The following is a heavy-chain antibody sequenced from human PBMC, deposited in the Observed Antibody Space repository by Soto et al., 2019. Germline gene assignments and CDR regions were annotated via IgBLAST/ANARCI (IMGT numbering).Heavy chain of an antibody. Sequence: ASVKVSCKTSGYTFSNYGVNWVRQAPGQGLEWMGWISGYNGNTNYAQTVQGRVTMTTDTSTGTVYMELRSLKSDDTAIYYCSRFIMVGGWFDPNYYHGMDVWGQGTTVTVSS. J-gene: IGHJ6*02. CDR3: SRFIMVGGWFDPNYYHGMDV. CDR2: ISGYNGNT. D-gene: IGHD6-19*01. CDR1: GYTFSNYG. V-gene: IGHV1-18*01.